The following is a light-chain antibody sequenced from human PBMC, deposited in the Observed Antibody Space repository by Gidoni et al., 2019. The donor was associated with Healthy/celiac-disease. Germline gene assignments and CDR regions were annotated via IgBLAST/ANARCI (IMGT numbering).Light chain of an antibody. Sequence: EIVMTQSPATPSVSPGARATVSCSASKSVSSNLAWYQQKPGQAPRLLIYGASTRATGIPARFSGSGSGTEFTLTISSLQSEDFAVYYCQQYNSWSRPFGGGTRLEIK. CDR1: KSVSSN. CDR3: QQYNSWSRP. CDR2: GAS. V-gene: IGKV3-15*01. J-gene: IGKJ4*01.